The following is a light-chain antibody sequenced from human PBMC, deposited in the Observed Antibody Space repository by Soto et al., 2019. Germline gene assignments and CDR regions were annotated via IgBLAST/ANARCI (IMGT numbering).Light chain of an antibody. CDR3: AAWDDSLREV. CDR2: NNN. J-gene: IGLJ1*01. Sequence: QSVLTQPPSASATPGQRVTISCSGSSSNIGSNAVNWYQQLPGTAPKLLIYNNNQRPSGVPDRCSGSKSGTSASLAISGLQSEDEADYYCAAWDDSLREVFGTGTKLTVL. CDR1: SSNIGSNA. V-gene: IGLV1-44*01.